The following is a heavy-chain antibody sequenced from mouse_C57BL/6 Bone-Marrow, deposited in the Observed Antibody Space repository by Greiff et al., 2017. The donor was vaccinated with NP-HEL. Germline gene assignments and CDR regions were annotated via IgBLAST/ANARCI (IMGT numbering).Heavy chain of an antibody. D-gene: IGHD1-1*01. Sequence: QVTLKVCGPGILQPSQSLSLTCSFSGFSLSTYGMGVGWIRQPSGKGLEWLAHIWWDDDKYYNPALMSRRTTSKDTSNNQVFLKIANVDTADTATYYCALDYYGSSFRFAYWGQGTRVTVSA. CDR2: IWWDDDK. CDR1: GFSLSTYGMG. J-gene: IGHJ3*01. CDR3: ALDYYGSSFRFAY. V-gene: IGHV8-8*01.